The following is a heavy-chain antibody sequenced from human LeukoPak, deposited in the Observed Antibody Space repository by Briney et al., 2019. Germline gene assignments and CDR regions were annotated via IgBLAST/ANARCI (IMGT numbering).Heavy chain of an antibody. CDR3: ARVSILIVPYYAFDI. V-gene: IGHV3-21*01. Sequence: GGSLRLSCAASGFTFSSYEMNWVRQAPGKGLEWVSSISSSSNYIYYADSVKGRFTISRDNAKNSLYLQMNSLRAEDTAVYYCARVSILIVPYYAFDIWGQGTMVTVSS. D-gene: IGHD2/OR15-2a*01. CDR2: ISSSSNYI. CDR1: GFTFSSYE. J-gene: IGHJ3*02.